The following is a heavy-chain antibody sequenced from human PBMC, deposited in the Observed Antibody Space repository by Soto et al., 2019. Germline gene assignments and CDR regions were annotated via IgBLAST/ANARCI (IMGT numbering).Heavy chain of an antibody. V-gene: IGHV4-39*01. CDR2: IYYSGST. D-gene: IGHD6-19*01. CDR3: ARGVGYSSGWYKSNWFDP. J-gene: IGHJ5*02. CDR1: GGSISSSSYY. Sequence: SETLSLTCTVSGGSISSSSYYWGWIRQPPGKGLEWIGSIYYSGSTYYNPSLKSRVTISVDTSKNQFSLKLSSVTAADTAVYYCARGVGYSSGWYKSNWFDPWGQGTLVTVSS.